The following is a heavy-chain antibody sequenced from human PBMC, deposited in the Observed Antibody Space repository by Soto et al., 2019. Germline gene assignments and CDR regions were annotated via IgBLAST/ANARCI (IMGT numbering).Heavy chain of an antibody. V-gene: IGHV1-8*01. J-gene: IGHJ6*03. CDR3: ARYSGYDFTYYYYYMHV. CDR2: MNPNSGNT. CDR1: GYTFTSYD. Sequence: QVQLVQSGAEVKKPGASVKVSCKASGYTFTSYDINWVRQATGQGLEWMGWMNPNSGNTGYAQKFQGRVTMTRNTSISTAYMELSSLRSEDTAVYYCARYSGYDFTYYYYYMHVWGKGTTVTVSS. D-gene: IGHD5-12*01.